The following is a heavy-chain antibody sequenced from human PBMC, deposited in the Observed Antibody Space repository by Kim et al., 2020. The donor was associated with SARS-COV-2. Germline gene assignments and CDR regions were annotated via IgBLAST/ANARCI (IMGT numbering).Heavy chain of an antibody. D-gene: IGHD3-10*01. CDR3: AKDEDLLWFGECFDY. Sequence: DPVKGRFTISREKHKHTRYRQMNSLRAEDTAVYYCAKDEDLLWFGECFDYWGQGTLVTVSS. J-gene: IGHJ4*02. V-gene: IGHV3-23*01.